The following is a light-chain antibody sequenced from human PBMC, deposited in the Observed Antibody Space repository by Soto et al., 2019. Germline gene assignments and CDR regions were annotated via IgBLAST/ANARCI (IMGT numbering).Light chain of an antibody. CDR2: GAS. CDR1: QSISTY. Sequence: DIQMTQSPSSLSASVGDSVTITCRATQSISTYLNWYQQKPGKAPKLLIYGASSLHSGVPSRFTDSGSGTDFTLTISSVQPEDFATYHCQQTYSTPWTFGQGTKVGIK. CDR3: QQTYSTPWT. V-gene: IGKV1-39*01. J-gene: IGKJ1*01.